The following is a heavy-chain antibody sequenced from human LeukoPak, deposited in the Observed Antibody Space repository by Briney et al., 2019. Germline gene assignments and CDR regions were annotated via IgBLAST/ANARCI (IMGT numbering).Heavy chain of an antibody. CDR1: GGSFSGYY. D-gene: IGHD2-2*01. CDR3: ARAPGPAARYYFDY. V-gene: IGHV4-34*01. Sequence: SETLSLTCAVYGGSFSGYYWSWIRQPPGKGLEWIGEINHSGSTNYNPSLKSRVTISVDTSKNQFSLKLSSVTAADTAVYYCARAPGPAARYYFDYWGQGTLVTVSS. CDR2: INHSGST. J-gene: IGHJ4*02.